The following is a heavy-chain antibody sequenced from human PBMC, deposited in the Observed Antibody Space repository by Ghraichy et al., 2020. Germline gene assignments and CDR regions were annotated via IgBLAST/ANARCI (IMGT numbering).Heavy chain of an antibody. V-gene: IGHV4-61*01. CDR3: ARQSTVLRYFDW. Sequence: SETLSLTCTVSGGSVSSGSYYWSWIRQPPGKGLEWIGYIYYSGSTNYNPSLKSRVTISVDTSKNQFSLKLSSVTAADTAVYYCARQSTVLRYFDWWGQGTLVTVSS. CDR2: IYYSGST. CDR1: GGSVSSGSYY. J-gene: IGHJ4*02. D-gene: IGHD3-9*01.